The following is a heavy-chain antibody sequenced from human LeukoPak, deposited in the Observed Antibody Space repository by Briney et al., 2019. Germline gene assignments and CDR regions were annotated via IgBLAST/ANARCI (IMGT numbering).Heavy chain of an antibody. CDR3: TTGGVGSSGYVEFDY. Sequence: GGSLRLSCAASGFTFTNAWMSWVRQAPGKGLEWVGRIRSKTDGGTTDYAAPVKGRFTISRDDSKTTLYLQMNSLKTEDTAVYYCTTGGVGSSGYVEFDYWGQGTLVTVAS. CDR2: IRSKTDGGTT. J-gene: IGHJ4*02. D-gene: IGHD3-22*01. V-gene: IGHV3-15*01. CDR1: GFTFTNAW.